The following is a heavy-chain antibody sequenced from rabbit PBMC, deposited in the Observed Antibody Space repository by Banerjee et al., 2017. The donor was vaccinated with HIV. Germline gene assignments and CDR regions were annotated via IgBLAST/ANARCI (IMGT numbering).Heavy chain of an antibody. V-gene: IGHV1S45*01. CDR1: GLDFSSSNW. D-gene: IGHD7-1*01. J-gene: IGHJ4*01. Sequence: EESGGDLVKPEGSLTLTCKASGLDFSSSNWIYWVRQAPGKGLEWIAYIYARSAGSTYYASWAKGRFTISKTSTTVTLQMTSLTAADTATYFCARDAGGDGYSNYWWGPGTLVTVS. CDR3: ARDAGGDGYSNYW. CDR2: IYARSAGST.